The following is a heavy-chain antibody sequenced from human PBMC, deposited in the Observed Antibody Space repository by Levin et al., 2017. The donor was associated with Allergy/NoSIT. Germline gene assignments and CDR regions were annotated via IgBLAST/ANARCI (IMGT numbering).Heavy chain of an antibody. V-gene: IGHV3-15*01. J-gene: IGHJ4*02. CDR3: TTVVWNVLLGFRELLYDY. D-gene: IGHD3-10*01. CDR2: IKSKTDGGTT. Sequence: SGGSLRLSCAASGFTFSNAWMSWVRQAPGKGLEWVGRIKSKTDGGTTDYAAPVKGRFTISRDDSKSTLYLQMNSLKTEDTAVYYCTTVVWNVLLGFRELLYDYWGQGTLVTVSS. CDR1: GFTFSNAW.